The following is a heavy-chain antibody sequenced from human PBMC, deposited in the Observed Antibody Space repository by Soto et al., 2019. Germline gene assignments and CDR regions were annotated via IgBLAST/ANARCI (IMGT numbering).Heavy chain of an antibody. V-gene: IGHV1-18*04. Sequence: ASVKVSCKASGYTFTSYGISWVRQAPGQGLEWMGWISAYNGNTNYAQKLQGRVTMTTDTSTSSAYMELRSLRSDDTAVYYCARGSVTIFGVVDENYYYYGMDVWGQGTTVTVSS. D-gene: IGHD3-3*01. CDR3: ARGSVTIFGVVDENYYYYGMDV. J-gene: IGHJ6*02. CDR1: GYTFTSYG. CDR2: ISAYNGNT.